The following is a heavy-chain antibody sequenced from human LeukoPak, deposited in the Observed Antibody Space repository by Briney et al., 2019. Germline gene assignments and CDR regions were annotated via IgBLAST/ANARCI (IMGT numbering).Heavy chain of an antibody. J-gene: IGHJ6*02. CDR2: ISKSGDHT. CDR1: GLTFNNYA. V-gene: IGHV3-23*01. D-gene: IGHD6-6*01. CDR3: ARDRLSPKYYYYGMDV. Sequence: GGSLRLSCAVSGLTFNNYAMSWVRQAPGKGLEWVSAISKSGDHTYYAASAKGRFTIYRDNSKNTQYLQMNSLRAEDTAVYYCARDRLSPKYYYYGMDVWGQGTTVTVSS.